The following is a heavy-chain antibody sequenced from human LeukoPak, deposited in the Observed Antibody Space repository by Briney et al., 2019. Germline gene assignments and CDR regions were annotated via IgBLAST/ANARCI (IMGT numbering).Heavy chain of an antibody. CDR2: INPYTGYT. V-gene: IGHV1-18*01. J-gene: IGHJ5*02. CDR1: GYSFSSFS. D-gene: IGHD1-14*01. Sequence: GASVKVSCKTSGYSFSSFSILWVRQAPGQGLDWMGWINPYTGYTNYAQNLQGRISLTTDTSTTTTYMALNRLRVDDTAVYLCAKIRPSFNPPCCHAWGQGTLVTVSS. CDR3: AKIRPSFNPPCCHA.